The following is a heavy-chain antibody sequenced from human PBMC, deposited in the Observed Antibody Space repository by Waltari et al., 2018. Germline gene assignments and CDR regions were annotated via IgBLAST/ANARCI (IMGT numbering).Heavy chain of an antibody. V-gene: IGHV1-2*02. CDR1: GYPFTGYY. CDR2: INPNSGGT. J-gene: IGHJ4*02. Sequence: QVQLVQSGAEVKKPGASVKVSCTASGYPFTGYYMHWVRQAPGQGLEWMGWINPNSGGTNYAQKFQGRVTMTRDTSISTAYMELSRLRSDDTAVYYCARQRWLQSYYFDYWGQGTLVTVSS. CDR3: ARQRWLQSYYFDY. D-gene: IGHD5-12*01.